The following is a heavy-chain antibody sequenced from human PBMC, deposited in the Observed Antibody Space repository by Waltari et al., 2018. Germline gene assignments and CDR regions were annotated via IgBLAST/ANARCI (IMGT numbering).Heavy chain of an antibody. CDR2: INHSGST. CDR3: ARAAYSNPSRGAFFDY. Sequence: QVQLQQWGAGLLKPSETLSLTCAVYGGSFSGYYWSWIRQPPGTGLEWIGEINHSGSTNYNPSLKSRVTISVDTSKNQFSLKLSSVTAADTAVYYCARAAYSNPSRGAFFDYWGQGTLVTVSS. V-gene: IGHV4-34*01. CDR1: GGSFSGYY. D-gene: IGHD6-13*01. J-gene: IGHJ4*02.